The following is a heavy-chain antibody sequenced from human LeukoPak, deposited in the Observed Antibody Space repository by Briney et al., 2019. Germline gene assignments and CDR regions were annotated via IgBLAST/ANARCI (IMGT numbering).Heavy chain of an antibody. CDR3: PRRGVTMVRGAYYYYMDV. J-gene: IGHJ6*03. CDR2: RNHSGST. Sequence: AETLSLTCTVSGGSISSSSYYWGWIRQPPGKVLEWIGERNHSGSTNYNPSLKSRVTISVDTSKNQFSLKLSSVTAADTAVYYCPRRGVTMVRGAYYYYMDVWGKGTTVTVSS. CDR1: GGSISSSSYY. D-gene: IGHD3-10*01. V-gene: IGHV4-39*07.